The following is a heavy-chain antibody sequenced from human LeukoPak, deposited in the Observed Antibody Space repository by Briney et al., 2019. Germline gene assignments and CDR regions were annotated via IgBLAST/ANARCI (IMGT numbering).Heavy chain of an antibody. J-gene: IGHJ4*02. CDR2: INSDGSSA. V-gene: IGHV3-74*01. D-gene: IGHD3-10*01. Sequence: PGGSLRLSCAASGFTFSSYWMHWVRQAPGKGLVWVSRINSDGSSANYADSVKGRFTISRDNAKNTLYLQMNSLRAEDTAVYYCARDLMVRGVFDYWGQGTLVTVSS. CDR1: GFTFSSYW. CDR3: ARDLMVRGVFDY.